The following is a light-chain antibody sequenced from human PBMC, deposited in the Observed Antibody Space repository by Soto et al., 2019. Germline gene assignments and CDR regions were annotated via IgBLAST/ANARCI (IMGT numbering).Light chain of an antibody. CDR1: QSVSSSQ. V-gene: IGKV3-20*01. CDR2: GAS. CDR3: QQYDTAPHT. Sequence: EIVLTQAPGTLSLSPGESATLSCRASQSVSSSQVAWYQQKPGQAPRLIIYGASSKATGIPDRFRGVGSETDFTLTIIRLEPEDGAVYYCQQYDTAPHTFGQGTKLEIK. J-gene: IGKJ2*01.